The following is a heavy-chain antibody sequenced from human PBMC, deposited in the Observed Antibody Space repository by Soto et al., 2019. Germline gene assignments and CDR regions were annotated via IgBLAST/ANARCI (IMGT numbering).Heavy chain of an antibody. Sequence: PGGSLRLSCAASGFTFSNAWMSWVRQAPGKGLEWAGRIKSKTDGGTTDYAAPVKGRFTISRDDSKNTLYLQMNSLKTEDTAVYYCTTEKFYPTIYFDIWGQGTMVTVSS. J-gene: IGHJ3*02. CDR3: TTEKFYPTIYFDI. V-gene: IGHV3-15*01. CDR2: IKSKTDGGTT. D-gene: IGHD3-3*01. CDR1: GFTFSNAW.